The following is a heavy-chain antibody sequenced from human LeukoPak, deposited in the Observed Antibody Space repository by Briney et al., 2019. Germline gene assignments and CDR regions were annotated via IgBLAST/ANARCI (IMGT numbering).Heavy chain of an antibody. J-gene: IGHJ6*02. Sequence: GASVKVSCKASGYTFTSYYMHCVRQAPEQGLERMGIINPSGGSTNYAQNFQDRLTMTRDTSTSTVYMELSSLRSEDTAVYYCARSYDSSGYYRMDVWGQGTTVTVSS. V-gene: IGHV1-46*01. CDR1: GYTFTSYY. CDR2: INPSGGST. CDR3: ARSYDSSGYYRMDV. D-gene: IGHD3-22*01.